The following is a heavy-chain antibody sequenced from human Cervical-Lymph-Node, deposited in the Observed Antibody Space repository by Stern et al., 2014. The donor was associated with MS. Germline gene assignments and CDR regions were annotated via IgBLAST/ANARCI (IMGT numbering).Heavy chain of an antibody. CDR1: GFIFSDYN. D-gene: IGHD4-17*01. CDR3: AKNKRDYGDYLSTDVLDV. J-gene: IGHJ3*01. Sequence: VQLVESGGGLVQPGGSLRLSCAASGFIFSDYNMNWVRQAPGKGPEWLSFISSSGSTIYYADSVKGRFTISRDNADNSLYLQLSGLRVEDTALYYCAKNKRDYGDYLSTDVLDVWGQGTMVTVSS. CDR2: ISSSGSTI. V-gene: IGHV3-48*01.